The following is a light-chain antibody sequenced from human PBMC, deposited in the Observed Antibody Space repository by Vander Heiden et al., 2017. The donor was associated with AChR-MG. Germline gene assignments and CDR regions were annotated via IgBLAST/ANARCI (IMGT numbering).Light chain of an antibody. J-gene: IGKJ5*01. V-gene: IGKV1-33*01. CDR3: QHDDELPPT. CDR2: DAS. CDR1: QDIANH. Sequence: DIQMTQSPSSLSASVGDSVTITCQASQDIANHLNWYEQKPGKAPKLLIYDASNLETGVPSRFSGSGSGTDFTLTISSLQPEDIATYYCQHDDELPPTFGQRTRLEIK.